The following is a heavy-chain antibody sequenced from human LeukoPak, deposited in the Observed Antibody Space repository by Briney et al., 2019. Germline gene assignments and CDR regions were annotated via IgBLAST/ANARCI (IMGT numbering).Heavy chain of an antibody. V-gene: IGHV7-4-1*02. CDR1: GYTFTSYG. J-gene: IGHJ1*01. Sequence: GASVKVSCKASGYTFTSYGISWVRQAPGQGLEWMGWINTNTGNSMYAQGFTGRFVFSLDTSVSTAYLQISSLKAEDTAVYYCARVSPPQRLGWNSSDSQYFHHWGQGTLVTVSS. CDR3: ARVSPPQRLGWNSSDSQYFHH. CDR2: INTNTGNS. D-gene: IGHD6-19*01.